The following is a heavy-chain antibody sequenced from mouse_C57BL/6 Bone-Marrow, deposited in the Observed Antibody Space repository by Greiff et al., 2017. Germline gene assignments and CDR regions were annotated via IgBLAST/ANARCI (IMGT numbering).Heavy chain of an antibody. J-gene: IGHJ2*01. CDR2: IHPNSGST. Sequence: QVQLKQPGAELVKPGASVKLSCKASGYTFTSYWMHWVKQRPGQGLEWIGMIHPNSGSTNYNEKFKSKATLTVDKSSSTAYMQLSSLTSEDSAVYYCARRGFITTVVAPFDYWGQGTTLTVSS. CDR1: GYTFTSYW. V-gene: IGHV1-64*01. D-gene: IGHD1-1*01. CDR3: ARRGFITTVVAPFDY.